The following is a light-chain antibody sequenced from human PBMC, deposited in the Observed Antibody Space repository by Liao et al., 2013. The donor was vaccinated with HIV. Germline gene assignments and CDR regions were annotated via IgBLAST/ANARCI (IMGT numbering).Light chain of an antibody. V-gene: IGLV3-21*04. CDR2: YDT. Sequence: SFVLTQPPSVSVAPGKTASITCGGSNIGSKSVHWYQQKPGQAPVLVIYYDTERPSGVPERMSGSKSGNTATLTISRVDAGDEADYYCQVWDRASDHAVFGGGTKLTVL. J-gene: IGLJ3*02. CDR3: QVWDRASDHAV. CDR1: NIGSKS.